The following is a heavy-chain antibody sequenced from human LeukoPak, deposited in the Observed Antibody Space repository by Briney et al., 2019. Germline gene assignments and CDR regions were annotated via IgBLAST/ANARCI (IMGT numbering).Heavy chain of an antibody. V-gene: IGHV3-53*01. Sequence: GGSLRLSCAASGSTVSSNYMSWVRQAPGKGLEWVSIIYSGGSTFYADSVKGRFTISRDNSKNTLYLQMNSLRAEDTAVYYCATDPIHYGSGSYSGYWAQGTLVTVSS. D-gene: IGHD3-10*01. CDR3: ATDPIHYGSGSYSGY. CDR1: GSTVSSNY. J-gene: IGHJ4*02. CDR2: IYSGGST.